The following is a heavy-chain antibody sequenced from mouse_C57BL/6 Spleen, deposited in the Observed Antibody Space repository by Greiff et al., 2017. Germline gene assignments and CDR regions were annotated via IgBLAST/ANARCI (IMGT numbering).Heavy chain of an antibody. J-gene: IGHJ2*01. CDR2: ISYDGSN. V-gene: IGHV3-6*01. Sequence: EVQLQESGPGLVKPSQSLSLTCSVTGYSITSGYYWNWIRQFPGNKLEWMGYISYDGSNNYNPSLKNRISITRDTSKNQFFLKLNSVTTEDTATYYCARDVPPRYWGQGTTLTVSS. CDR3: ARDVPPRY. CDR1: GYSITSGYY.